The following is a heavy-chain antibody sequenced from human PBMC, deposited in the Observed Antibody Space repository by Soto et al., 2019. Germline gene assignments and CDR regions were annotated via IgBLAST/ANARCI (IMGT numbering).Heavy chain of an antibody. V-gene: IGHV4-30-4*01. D-gene: IGHD5-18*01. CDR1: GGSINSGDYY. Sequence: QVQLQESGPGLVKPSQTLSLTCTVSGGSINSGDYYWTWIRQPPGKGLEWIGYIYYSGSTYYNPSLESRLTISLDRSKNQFSLTLRSVTAADTAVYYCARDRAMALVYSYYYGMDVWGQGTTVTVSS. CDR2: IYYSGST. CDR3: ARDRAMALVYSYYYGMDV. J-gene: IGHJ6*02.